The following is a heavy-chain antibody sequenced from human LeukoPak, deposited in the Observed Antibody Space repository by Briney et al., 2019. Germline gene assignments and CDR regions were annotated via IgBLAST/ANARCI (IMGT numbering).Heavy chain of an antibody. V-gene: IGHV3-7*01. CDR1: GFTFSSYW. CDR2: IKQDGSEK. Sequence: GGPLRLSCAASGFTFSSYWMSWVRQAPGKGVEWVANIKQDGSEKYYVDSVKGRFTISRDNAKNSLYLQMNSLRAEDTAVYYCARKAYYDFWSGHFFDYWGQGTLVTVSS. J-gene: IGHJ4*02. D-gene: IGHD3-3*01. CDR3: ARKAYYDFWSGHFFDY.